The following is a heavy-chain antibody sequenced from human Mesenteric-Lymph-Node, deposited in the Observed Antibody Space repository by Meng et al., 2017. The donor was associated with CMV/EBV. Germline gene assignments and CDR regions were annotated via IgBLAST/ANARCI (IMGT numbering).Heavy chain of an antibody. CDR3: ALVVPDAIVDGAYYFDS. CDR1: GYTFTGYY. D-gene: IGHD2-2*02. Sequence: ASVKVSCKTSGYTFTGYYIHWLRQAPGQGLEWMGWISPDSGGTNYAQKFQGRVTMTGDTSISTAYMDLSRLRSDDTAVYYCALVVPDAIVDGAYYFDSWGQGTLVTVSS. V-gene: IGHV1-2*02. CDR2: ISPDSGGT. J-gene: IGHJ4*02.